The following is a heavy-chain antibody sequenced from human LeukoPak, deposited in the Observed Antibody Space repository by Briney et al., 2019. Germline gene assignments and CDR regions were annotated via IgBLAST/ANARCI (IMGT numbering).Heavy chain of an antibody. D-gene: IGHD1-26*01. CDR2: INPNSGGT. V-gene: IGHV1-2*02. Sequence: ASVKVSCTASGYTFTDYYFHWVRQAPGQGLEWMARINPNSGGTNYAQKFQGRVSMTLDTSISTAYMELNSLRSDDTAVYYCGTDNMGPTGLGHWGQGSPVSVCS. J-gene: IGHJ5*02. CDR1: GYTFTDYY. CDR3: GTDNMGPTGLGH.